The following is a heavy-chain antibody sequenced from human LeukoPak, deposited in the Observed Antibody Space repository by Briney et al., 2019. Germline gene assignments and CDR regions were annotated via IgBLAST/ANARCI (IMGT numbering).Heavy chain of an antibody. Sequence: PSETLSLTCTVSGGSVSSGSYYWSWIRQPPGKGLEWIGYIYYSGSTNYNPSLKSRGTISVDTSKNQFSLKLSSVTAADTAVYYCARMYYYGSGSYYTLIDYWGQGTLVTVSS. CDR3: ARMYYYGSGSYYTLIDY. D-gene: IGHD3-10*01. CDR2: IYYSGST. CDR1: GGSVSSGSYY. J-gene: IGHJ4*02. V-gene: IGHV4-61*01.